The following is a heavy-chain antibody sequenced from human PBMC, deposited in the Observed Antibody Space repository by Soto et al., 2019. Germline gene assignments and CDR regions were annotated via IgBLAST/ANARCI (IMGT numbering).Heavy chain of an antibody. CDR1: GGSFSGYY. CDR3: ARDKFTVLFDY. D-gene: IGHD2-8*02. J-gene: IGHJ4*02. V-gene: IGHV4-34*01. CDR2: INHSVST. Sequence: VQLQQWGAGLLKPSETLSLTCAVYGGSFSGYYWTWIRQPPGTGLEWIGEINHSVSTNYNPSLMSRVTRSVDSANSQFSLSLSSVTVADTAVYYCARDKFTVLFDYWGQGTFVSVS.